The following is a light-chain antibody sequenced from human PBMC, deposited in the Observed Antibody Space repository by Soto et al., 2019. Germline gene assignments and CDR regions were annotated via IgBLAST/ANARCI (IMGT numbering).Light chain of an antibody. V-gene: IGLV1-51*01. CDR1: SSNIGGNS. CDR2: DDN. Sequence: QSVLTHPPSVSASRGQKVTISCSGSSSNIGGNSVSLYQHLPGTAPNLLIYDDNKRPSEIPGRFSGSKCGTSATLGITGFQTGDEADYYYGSWDSRLSAYVFGTGTKV. CDR3: GSWDSRLSAYV. J-gene: IGLJ1*01.